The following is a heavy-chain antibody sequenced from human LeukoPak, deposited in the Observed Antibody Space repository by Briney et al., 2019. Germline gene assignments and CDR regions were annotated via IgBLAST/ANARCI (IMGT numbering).Heavy chain of an antibody. Sequence: PSETLSLTCAVSGGSISSSNWWSWVRPPPGKGLEWIGEIYHSGSTNYNPSLKSRVTISVDKSKNQFSLKLSSVTAADTAVYYCARQTGSGLFILPGGQGTLVTVSS. CDR1: GGSISSSNW. CDR3: ARQTGSGLFILP. J-gene: IGHJ4*02. D-gene: IGHD3/OR15-3a*01. V-gene: IGHV4-4*02. CDR2: IYHSGST.